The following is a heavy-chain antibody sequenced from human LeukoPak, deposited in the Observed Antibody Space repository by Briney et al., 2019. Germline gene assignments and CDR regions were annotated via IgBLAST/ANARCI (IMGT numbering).Heavy chain of an antibody. CDR3: AKDLNYYYMDV. CDR2: IWYDGSNK. V-gene: IGHV3-33*06. CDR1: GFTFSSYG. Sequence: GGSLRLSCAASGFTFSSYGMHWVRQAPGKGLEWVAVIWYDGSNKYYADSVKGRFTISRDNSKNTLYLQMNSLRAEDTAVYYCAKDLNYYYMDVWGKGTAVTVSS. J-gene: IGHJ6*03.